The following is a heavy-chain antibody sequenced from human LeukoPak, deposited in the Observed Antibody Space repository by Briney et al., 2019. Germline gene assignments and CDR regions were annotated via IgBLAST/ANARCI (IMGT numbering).Heavy chain of an antibody. Sequence: ASVKVSCKASGYTFTGYYMHWVRRAPGQGLEWMGWINPNSGGTNYAQKFQGRVTMTRDTSISTAYMELSRLRSDDTAVYYCARGLVVAATPDYWGQGTLVTVSS. J-gene: IGHJ4*02. D-gene: IGHD2-15*01. CDR2: INPNSGGT. V-gene: IGHV1-2*02. CDR1: GYTFTGYY. CDR3: ARGLVVAATPDY.